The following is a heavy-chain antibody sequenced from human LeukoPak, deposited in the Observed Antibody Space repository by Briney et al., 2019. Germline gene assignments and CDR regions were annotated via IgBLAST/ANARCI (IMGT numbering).Heavy chain of an antibody. J-gene: IGHJ3*02. D-gene: IGHD6-13*01. Sequence: SETLSLTCAVYGGSFSGYYWSWIRQPPGKGLEWIGSIYYSGSTYYNPSLKSRVTISVDTSKNQFSLKLSSVTAADTAVYYCARPSPDLGRQQLVYDAFDIWGQGTMVTVSS. CDR1: GGSFSGYY. V-gene: IGHV4-34*01. CDR3: ARPSPDLGRQQLVYDAFDI. CDR2: IYYSGST.